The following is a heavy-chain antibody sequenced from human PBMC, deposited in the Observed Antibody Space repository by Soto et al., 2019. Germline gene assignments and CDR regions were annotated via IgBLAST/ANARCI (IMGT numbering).Heavy chain of an antibody. CDR2: ISSSSSYI. D-gene: IGHD6-19*01. CDR1: GFTFSSNS. J-gene: IGHJ4*02. Sequence: EVQLVESGGGLVKPGGSLRLSCAASGFTFSSNSMKWVRQAPGKGLEWVSLISSSSSYIYYADSVKGRFTISGDNAKNARYLQMNSLRAEDTAVYFCARVGYSSGWSPDYWGQGTLVTVSS. CDR3: ARVGYSSGWSPDY. V-gene: IGHV3-21*01.